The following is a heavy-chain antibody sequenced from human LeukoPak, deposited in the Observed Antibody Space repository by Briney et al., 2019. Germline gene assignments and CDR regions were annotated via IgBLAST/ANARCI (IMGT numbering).Heavy chain of an antibody. D-gene: IGHD5-12*01. CDR1: GFTFSRYT. V-gene: IGHV3-48*04. CDR3: ARVREIVATIGGFDY. Sequence: GGSLRLSCATSGFTFSRYTMNWVRQAPGKGLEWVSYISGSGTTKYYADSVKGRFTISRDNAKNSLYLQMNSLRPEDTAVYYCARVREIVATIGGFDYWGQGTLVTVSS. CDR2: ISGSGTTK. J-gene: IGHJ4*02.